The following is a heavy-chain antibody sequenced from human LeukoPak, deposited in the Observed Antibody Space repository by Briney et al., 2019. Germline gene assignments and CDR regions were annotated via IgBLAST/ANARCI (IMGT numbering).Heavy chain of an antibody. V-gene: IGHV3-74*01. D-gene: IGHD3/OR15-3a*01. CDR3: ASFRTGYSHYFDY. J-gene: IGHJ4*02. Sequence: GGSLRLSCAASGVTFSSYWMHWGRQAPGKGLVWVSRINSDGSSTSYADSVKGGVTISTDNAKNTLCLQMSSLRDEDTAVYYCASFRTGYSHYFDYWGQGLLVTVSS. CDR1: GVTFSSYW. CDR2: INSDGSST.